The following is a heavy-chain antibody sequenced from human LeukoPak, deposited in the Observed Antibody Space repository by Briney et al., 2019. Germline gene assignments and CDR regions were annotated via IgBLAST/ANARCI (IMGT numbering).Heavy chain of an antibody. J-gene: IGHJ3*02. Sequence: GGSLRLSCAASGFTFSSYGMHWVRQAPGKGLEWVAFIRYDGSNKYYADSVKGRFTISRDNAKNSLYLQMNSLRAEDTAVYYCARELRYFDWLLWLVAFDIWGQGTMVTVSS. CDR2: IRYDGSNK. CDR3: ARELRYFDWLLWLVAFDI. V-gene: IGHV3-30*02. D-gene: IGHD3-9*01. CDR1: GFTFSSYG.